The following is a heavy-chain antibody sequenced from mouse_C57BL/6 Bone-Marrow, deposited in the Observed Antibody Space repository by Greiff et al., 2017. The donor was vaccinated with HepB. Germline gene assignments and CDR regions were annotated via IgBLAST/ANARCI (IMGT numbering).Heavy chain of an antibody. CDR3: TSPLAGYFDY. CDR1: GYTFTDYE. V-gene: IGHV1-15*01. CDR2: IDPETGGT. J-gene: IGHJ2*01. Sequence: QVQLQESGAELVRPGASVTLSCKASGYTFTDYEMHWVKQTPVHGLEWIGAIDPETGGTAYNQKFKGKAILTADKSSSTAYMELRSLTSEDSAVYYFTSPLAGYFDYWGQGTTLTVSS.